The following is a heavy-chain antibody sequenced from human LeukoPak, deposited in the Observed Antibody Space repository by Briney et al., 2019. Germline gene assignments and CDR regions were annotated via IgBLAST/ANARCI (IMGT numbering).Heavy chain of an antibody. Sequence: SETLSLTCTVSGGSISSGGYYWSWIRQHPGKGLEWIGYIYYSGSTYYNPSLKSRVTISVDTSKNQFSLKLSSVTAADTAVYYCARDHPINDFWSGYYHYYGMDVWGQGTTVTVSS. CDR1: GGSISSGGYY. D-gene: IGHD3-3*01. CDR2: IYYSGST. V-gene: IGHV4-31*03. CDR3: ARDHPINDFWSGYYHYYGMDV. J-gene: IGHJ6*02.